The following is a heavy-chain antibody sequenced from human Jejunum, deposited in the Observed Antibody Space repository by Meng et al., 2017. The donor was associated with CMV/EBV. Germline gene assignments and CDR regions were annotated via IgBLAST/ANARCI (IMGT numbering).Heavy chain of an antibody. V-gene: IGHV4-59*01. Sequence: VSRGSITYNSWSWIRQSARKGLEWIGSISYSGSTNYNPSLKSRVTISMDTSENQFSLKVSPVTAGDTAVYYCARWSGSGNYPFADYWGQGTLVTVSS. CDR1: RGSITYNS. CDR3: ARWSGSGNYPFADY. CDR2: ISYSGST. D-gene: IGHD3-10*01. J-gene: IGHJ4*02.